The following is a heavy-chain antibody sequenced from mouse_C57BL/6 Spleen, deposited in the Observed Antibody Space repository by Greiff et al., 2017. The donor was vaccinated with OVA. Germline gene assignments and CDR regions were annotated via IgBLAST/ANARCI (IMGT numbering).Heavy chain of an antibody. V-gene: IGHV1-52*01. D-gene: IGHD3-2*02. Sequence: QVQLQQPGAELVRPGSSVKLSCKASGYTFTSYWMHWVKQRPIQGLEWIGNIDPSDSETHYTPKFKDKATLTVDTSSSTASMQLSSLTSEDSADYCCARVPAQATRFDYWGQGTTRTVSS. CDR1: GYTFTSYW. CDR2: IDPSDSET. J-gene: IGHJ2*01. CDR3: ARVPAQATRFDY.